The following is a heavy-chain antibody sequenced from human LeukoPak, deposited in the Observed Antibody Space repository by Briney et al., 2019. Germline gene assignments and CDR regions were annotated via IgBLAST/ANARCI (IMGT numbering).Heavy chain of an antibody. Sequence: PGGSLRLSCAASRFTFSTYSMNWVRQAPGKRLEWVSYISSGSNTIYYADSVKGRFTISRDSAKNSLYLQMNSLRAGDTAVYYCAREYSSSSGRSFDYWGQGTLVTVSS. CDR2: ISSGSNTI. CDR3: AREYSSSSGRSFDY. V-gene: IGHV3-48*01. D-gene: IGHD6-6*01. CDR1: RFTFSTYS. J-gene: IGHJ4*02.